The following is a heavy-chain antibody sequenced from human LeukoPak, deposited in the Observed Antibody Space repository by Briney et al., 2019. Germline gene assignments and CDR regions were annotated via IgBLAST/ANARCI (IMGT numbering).Heavy chain of an antibody. CDR3: ARAYGSSSWYDN. CDR2: ISSSSTDT. CDR1: GFTFSDFY. Sequence: GGSLRLSCAASGFTFSDFYMSWIRQAPGRGLEWLSDISSSSTDTRYADSLKGRFTISRDNAKNSLFLQMNSLRAEDTAVYYCARAYGSSSWYDNWGQGTLVTVSS. D-gene: IGHD6-13*01. J-gene: IGHJ5*02. V-gene: IGHV3-11*06.